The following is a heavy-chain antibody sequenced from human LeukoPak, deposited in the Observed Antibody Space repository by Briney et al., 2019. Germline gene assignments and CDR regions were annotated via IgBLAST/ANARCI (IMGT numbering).Heavy chain of an antibody. Sequence: SETLSLTCTVSGGSVCSTTYYWSWIRQPPGKGLEWIASINYSGITYYNPSLKSRVTISVDTSENQFSLKLSSVTCADTAVYYCARYVVYGSGKYYFDYWGQGTLVTVSS. CDR1: GGSVCSTTYY. CDR3: ARYVVYGSGKYYFDY. V-gene: IGHV4-39*01. CDR2: INYSGIT. J-gene: IGHJ4*02. D-gene: IGHD3-10*01.